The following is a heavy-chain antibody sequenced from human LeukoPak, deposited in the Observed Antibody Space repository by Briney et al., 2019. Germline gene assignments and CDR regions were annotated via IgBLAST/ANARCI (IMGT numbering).Heavy chain of an antibody. J-gene: IGHJ4*02. CDR3: AKDRLAYSYAQPFDY. Sequence: GGSLRLSCAASGFTFSSYGMHWVRQAPGKGLEWVAVISYDGSNKYYADSVKGRFTISRDNSKNTLYLQMNSLRAEDTAVYYCAKDRLAYSYAQPFDYWGQGTLVTVSS. V-gene: IGHV3-30*18. CDR2: ISYDGSNK. CDR1: GFTFSSYG. D-gene: IGHD5-18*01.